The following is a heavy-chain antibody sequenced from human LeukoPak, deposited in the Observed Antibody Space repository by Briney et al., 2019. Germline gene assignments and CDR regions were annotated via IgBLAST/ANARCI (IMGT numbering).Heavy chain of an antibody. J-gene: IGHJ4*02. CDR1: GGTFSSYA. V-gene: IGHV1-69*06. CDR3: ARDGSYGTFDY. CDR2: IIPFFGTA. D-gene: IGHD5-18*01. Sequence: SVKVSCKASGGTFSSYAISWVRQAPGQGLEWMGGIIPFFGTANYAQKFQGRVTITADKSTSTAYMELSSLRSEDTAVYYCARDGSYGTFDYWGQGTLVTVSS.